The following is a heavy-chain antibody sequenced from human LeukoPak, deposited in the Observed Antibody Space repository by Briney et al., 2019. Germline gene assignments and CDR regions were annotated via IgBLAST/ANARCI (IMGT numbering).Heavy chain of an antibody. D-gene: IGHD2-2*02. CDR1: GFTFSSYA. CDR3: AKAPSVVPAAILTD. CDR2: ISGSGGST. J-gene: IGHJ4*02. Sequence: GGSLRVSCAASGFTFSSYAMSWVRQAPGNGLEWVSAISGSGGSTYYADSVKGRFTISRDNSKNTLYLQMNSLRAEDTAVYYCAKAPSVVPAAILTDWGQGTLVTVSS. V-gene: IGHV3-23*01.